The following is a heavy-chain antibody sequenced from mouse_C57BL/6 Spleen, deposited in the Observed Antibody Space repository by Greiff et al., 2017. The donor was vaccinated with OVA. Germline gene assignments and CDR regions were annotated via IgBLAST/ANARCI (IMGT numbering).Heavy chain of an antibody. J-gene: IGHJ1*03. CDR1: GYSITSGYY. CDR2: ISYDGSN. Sequence: EVKLQESGPGLVKPSQSLSLTCSVTGYSITSGYYWNWIRQFPGNKLEWMGYISYDGSNNYNPSLKNRISITRDTSKNQFFLKLNSVTTEDTATYYCARRYYEGYFDVWGTGTTVTVSS. D-gene: IGHD1-1*01. V-gene: IGHV3-6*01. CDR3: ARRYYEGYFDV.